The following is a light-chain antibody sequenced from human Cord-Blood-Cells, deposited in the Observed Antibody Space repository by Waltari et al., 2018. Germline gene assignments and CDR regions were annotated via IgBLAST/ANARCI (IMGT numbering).Light chain of an antibody. CDR1: SGSIASHY. CDR3: QSYDSSNVV. Sequence: NFILTQPHSVSESPRKTVTISCTLSSGSIASHYVQWYQQRTGSSPTTVIYEENQRPSGVPDPFSGSIDSSSNSASLTISGLKTEDEADYYCQSYDSSNVVFGGGTKLTVL. V-gene: IGLV6-57*01. CDR2: EEN. J-gene: IGLJ2*01.